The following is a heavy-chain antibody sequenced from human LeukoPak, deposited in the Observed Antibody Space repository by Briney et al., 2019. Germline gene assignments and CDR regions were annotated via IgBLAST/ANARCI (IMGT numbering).Heavy chain of an antibody. CDR3: AKDGRGGDCTSASCTNWFGP. V-gene: IGHV3-23*01. Sequence: PGGSLRLSCAASGFTFSTYALTWVRQAPGKGLEWVSTIGGSGGVTYYADSVKGRFTISRDNSKNTLYLQMNSLRAEDTAVYYCAKDGRGGDCTSASCTNWFGPWGQGTPVTVSS. D-gene: IGHD2-2*01. CDR1: GFTFSTYA. CDR2: IGGSGGVT. J-gene: IGHJ5*02.